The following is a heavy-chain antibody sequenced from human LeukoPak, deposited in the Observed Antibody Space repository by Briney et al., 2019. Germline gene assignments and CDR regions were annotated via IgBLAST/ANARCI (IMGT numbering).Heavy chain of an antibody. CDR3: ARVEYYYENAFDI. CDR2: IYYSGST. J-gene: IGHJ3*02. D-gene: IGHD3-22*01. CDR1: GGSISSYY. V-gene: IGHV4-59*01. Sequence: PSETLSLTCTVSGGSISSYYWSWTRQPPGKGLEWIGYIYYSGSTNYNPSLKSRVTISVDTSKNQFSLKLSSVTAADTAVYYCARVEYYYENAFDIWGQGTMVTVSS.